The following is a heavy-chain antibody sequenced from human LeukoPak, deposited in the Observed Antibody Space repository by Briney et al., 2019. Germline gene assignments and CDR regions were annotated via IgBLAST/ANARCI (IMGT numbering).Heavy chain of an antibody. CDR1: GFTFSNAW. J-gene: IGHJ4*02. V-gene: IGHV3-15*01. Sequence: GGSLRLSCAASGFTFSNAWMRWVRQAPGKGLEWVGRIKSKSDGGTVDYIAHVKGRFAISRDDARKTLYLQMNSLKTEDTAVYYCSTDLHDYWGQGTLVTISS. CDR3: STDLHDY. CDR2: IKSKSDGGTV.